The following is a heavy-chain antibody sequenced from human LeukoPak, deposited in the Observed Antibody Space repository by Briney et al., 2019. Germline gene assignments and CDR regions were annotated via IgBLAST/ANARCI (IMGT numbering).Heavy chain of an antibody. Sequence: SETLSLTCTVSGGSISSSSYYWSWIRQPPGKGLEWIGEINHSGSTNYNPSLKSRVTISVDTSKNQFSLKLSSVTAADTAVYYCARQIRYCSSTSCSNWFDPWGQGTLVTVSS. J-gene: IGHJ5*02. CDR2: INHSGST. CDR1: GGSISSSSYY. D-gene: IGHD2-2*01. CDR3: ARQIRYCSSTSCSNWFDP. V-gene: IGHV4-39*01.